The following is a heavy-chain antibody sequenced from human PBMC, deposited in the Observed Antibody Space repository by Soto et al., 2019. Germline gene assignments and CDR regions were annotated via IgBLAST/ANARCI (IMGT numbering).Heavy chain of an antibody. D-gene: IGHD6-6*01. Sequence: QLQLQESGPGLVKPSETLSLTCTVSGGSISSSSYYWGWIRQPPGKGLEWIGRIYYSGSTYYNPSHKRRVTISVDTSTTQFSLKLTSVTAADPAVYYCATVDSSGYWGQGTLVTVSS. CDR1: GGSISSSSYY. CDR2: IYYSGST. CDR3: ATVDSSGY. J-gene: IGHJ4*02. V-gene: IGHV4-39*01.